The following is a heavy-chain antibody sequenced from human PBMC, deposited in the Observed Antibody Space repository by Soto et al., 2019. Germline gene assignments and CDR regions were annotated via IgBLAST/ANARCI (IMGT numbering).Heavy chain of an antibody. CDR2: IYYSGST. D-gene: IGHD5-12*01. V-gene: IGHV4-59*01. CDR3: ARETRLSEEYSGYDTGYYFDY. CDR1: GGSISSYY. Sequence: PSETLSLTCTVSGGSISSYYWSWIRQPPGKGLEWIGYIYYSGSTNYNPSLKSRVTISVDTSKNQFSLKLSSVTAADTAVYYCARETRLSEEYSGYDTGYYFDYWGQGTLVTVSS. J-gene: IGHJ4*02.